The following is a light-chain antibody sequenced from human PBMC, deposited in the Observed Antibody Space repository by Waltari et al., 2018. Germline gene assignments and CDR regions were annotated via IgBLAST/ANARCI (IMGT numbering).Light chain of an antibody. CDR1: SSDVGSYYL. CDR3: CSYAGSSTYWV. Sequence: QSALTQPASVSGSPGQSITISCSGTSSDVGSYYLVSWYQQQPGKGPKLMIYEGSKRPSGVSNRSSGSKSGKTASLTISGLQAEDEADYYCCSYAGSSTYWVFGGGTKRTVL. CDR2: EGS. J-gene: IGLJ3*02. V-gene: IGLV2-23*01.